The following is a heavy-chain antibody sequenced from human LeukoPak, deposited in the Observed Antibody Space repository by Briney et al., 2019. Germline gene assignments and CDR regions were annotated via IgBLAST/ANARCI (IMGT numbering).Heavy chain of an antibody. V-gene: IGHV3-9*03. CDR1: GFTFDDHA. CDR3: AKGYYDFWSDWDYMDV. CDR2: ISWNSGSI. J-gene: IGHJ6*03. Sequence: GGSLRLSCAASGFTFDDHAMHWVRQAPGKGLEWVSGISWNSGSIGYADSVKGRFTISRDNAKNSLYLQMNSLRAEDMALYYCAKGYYDFWSDWDYMDVWGKGTTVTVSS. D-gene: IGHD3-3*01.